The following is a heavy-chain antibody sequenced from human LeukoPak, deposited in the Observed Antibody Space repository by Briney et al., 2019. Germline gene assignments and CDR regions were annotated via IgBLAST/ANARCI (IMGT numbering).Heavy chain of an antibody. V-gene: IGHV4-34*01. CDR3: ASGVAAPALG. D-gene: IGHD6-13*01. Sequence: SETLSLTCAVYGGSFSDYYYTWIRQPPGKGLEWIGEINHSGSTNYNPSLKSRVTISVDTSKNHFSLKLSSVTAADTAVYYCASGVAAPALGWGQGTLVTVSS. J-gene: IGHJ4*02. CDR2: INHSGST. CDR1: GGSFSDYY.